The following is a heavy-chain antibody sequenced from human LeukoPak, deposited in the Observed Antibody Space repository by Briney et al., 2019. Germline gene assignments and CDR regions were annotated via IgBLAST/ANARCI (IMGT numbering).Heavy chain of an antibody. Sequence: GGALRLSCAASGFTFNAYWMTWVGQAPGKGVEWVAKIKQYGREKYYVDTVKGRFTISRDNAKNSLYLQMDSLRAEDTAVYYCARELTTQTKASCSGGNCLGYFDYCGQGTLVTVSS. CDR1: GFTFNAYW. CDR3: ARELTTQTKASCSGGNCLGYFDY. V-gene: IGHV3-7*01. CDR2: IKQYGREK. D-gene: IGHD2-15*01. J-gene: IGHJ4*02.